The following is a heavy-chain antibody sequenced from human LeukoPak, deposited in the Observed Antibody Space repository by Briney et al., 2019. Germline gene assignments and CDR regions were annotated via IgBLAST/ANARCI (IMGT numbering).Heavy chain of an antibody. CDR3: ARARDYDYVWGSHRYTGEYYFDY. V-gene: IGHV4-59*01. CDR1: GGSISSYY. J-gene: IGHJ4*02. D-gene: IGHD3-16*02. CDR2: IYYSGST. Sequence: PSETLSLTCTVSGGSISSYYWSWIRQPPGKGLEWIGYIYYSGSTNYNPSLKSRVTISVDTSKNQFSLKLSSVTAADTAVYYCARARDYDYVWGSHRYTGEYYFDYWGQGTLVTVSS.